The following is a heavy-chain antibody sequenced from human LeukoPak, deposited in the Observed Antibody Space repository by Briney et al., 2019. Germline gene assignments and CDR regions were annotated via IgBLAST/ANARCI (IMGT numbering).Heavy chain of an antibody. V-gene: IGHV3-11*06. CDR2: ISSSSSYK. J-gene: IGHJ4*02. CDR3: ATSITMVREYYFDY. CDR1: GYTFSDYY. Sequence: GGSLRLSCAASGYTFSDYYMSWIRQAPGKGLEGVSYISSSSSYKNYADSVKGRFTISRDNAKNSLYLQMHSLRAEDTAVYYCATSITMVREYYFDYWGQGTLVTVSS. D-gene: IGHD3-10*01.